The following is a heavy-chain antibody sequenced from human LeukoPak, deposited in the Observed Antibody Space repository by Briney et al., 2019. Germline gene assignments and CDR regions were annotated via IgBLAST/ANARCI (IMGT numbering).Heavy chain of an antibody. D-gene: IGHD4-23*01. CDR2: IYTSGST. V-gene: IGHV4-4*07. J-gene: IGHJ5*02. CDR1: GGSSSSYY. CDR3: AREPYGGKQGAGWFDP. Sequence: SETLSLTCTVSGGSSSSYYWSWIRQPAGKGLEWIGRIYTSGSTNYNPSLKSRVTMSVDTSKNQFSLKLSSVTAADTAVYYCAREPYGGKQGAGWFDPWGQGTLVTVSS.